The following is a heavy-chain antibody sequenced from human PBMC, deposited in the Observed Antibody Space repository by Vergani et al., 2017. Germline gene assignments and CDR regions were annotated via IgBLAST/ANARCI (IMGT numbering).Heavy chain of an antibody. V-gene: IGHV3-66*01. J-gene: IGHJ4*02. CDR1: GFRVTTYY. Sequence: VQLVESGGGLAQPGGSLRVSCSASGFRVTTYYMSWVRQAPGKGLEWVSVIKSDGRTSYAESVRGRFTISRDTAKNSLYLQMNSLRAEDTAVYYCARDTFGGVIDTPDYWGQGTLVTVSS. CDR3: ARDTFGGVIDTPDY. D-gene: IGHD3-16*02. CDR2: IKSDGRT.